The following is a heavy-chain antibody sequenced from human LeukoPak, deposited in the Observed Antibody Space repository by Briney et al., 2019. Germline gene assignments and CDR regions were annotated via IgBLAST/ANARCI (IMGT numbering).Heavy chain of an antibody. V-gene: IGHV4-34*01. CDR3: ARGRIAAAGAFRFSL. D-gene: IGHD6-13*01. CDR1: GGSFSGYY. Sequence: SVTLSLTCAVYGGSFSGYYWSWIRQPPGKGLEWIGEINHSGSTNYNPSLKSRVTISVDTSKNQFSLKLSSVTAADTAVYYCARGRIAAAGAFRFSLWGQGTLVTVSS. J-gene: IGHJ4*02. CDR2: INHSGST.